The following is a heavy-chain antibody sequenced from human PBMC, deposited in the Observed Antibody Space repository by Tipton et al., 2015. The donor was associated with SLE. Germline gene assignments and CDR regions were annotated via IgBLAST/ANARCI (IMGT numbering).Heavy chain of an antibody. D-gene: IGHD3-22*01. Sequence: TLSFTCSVAGPSMTTRPWWTWVRQPPGKGLEWVGEVHHTGGNNYNPSLRSRVTISMDTSKSQFSLTLKSVTAADTAVYFCARGELIEGFDPWGQGALVTVAA. CDR3: ARGELIEGFDP. J-gene: IGHJ5*02. V-gene: IGHV4-4*01. CDR1: GPSMTTRPW. CDR2: VHHTGGN.